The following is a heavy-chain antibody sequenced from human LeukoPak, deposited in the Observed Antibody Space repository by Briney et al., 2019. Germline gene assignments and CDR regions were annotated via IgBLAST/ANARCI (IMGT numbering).Heavy chain of an antibody. J-gene: IGHJ4*02. CDR3: AREAVGYRYDSSGYFGK. V-gene: IGHV1-18*04. CDR1: GYSFSNHG. CDR2: ISTYTGNT. D-gene: IGHD3-22*01. Sequence: ASVKVSCKASGYSFSNHGISWVRQAPGQGLEWMGWISTYTGNTNYAQKFQGRVTMTTDTSTTTAYMELKSLRSDDTAIYYCAREAVGYRYDSSGYFGKWGQGTLVTVSS.